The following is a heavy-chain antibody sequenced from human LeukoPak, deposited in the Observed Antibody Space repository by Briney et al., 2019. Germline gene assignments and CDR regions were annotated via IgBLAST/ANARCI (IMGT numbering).Heavy chain of an antibody. CDR2: INPNSGGT. Sequence: ASVKVSCKASGYTFTGYYMHWVRQAPGQGLEWMRRINPNSGGTNYAQKFQGRVTMTRDTSISTAYMELSRLRSDVTAVYYCARERGYDSSGYYYVSPSAFDIWGQGTMVTVSS. CDR3: ARERGYDSSGYYYVSPSAFDI. V-gene: IGHV1-2*02. D-gene: IGHD3-22*01. J-gene: IGHJ3*02. CDR1: GYTFTGYY.